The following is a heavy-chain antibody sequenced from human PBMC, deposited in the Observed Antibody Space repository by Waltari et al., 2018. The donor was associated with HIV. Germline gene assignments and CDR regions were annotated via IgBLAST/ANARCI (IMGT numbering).Heavy chain of an antibody. CDR3: ARESGYQLVRWLDP. CDR1: GYMFTGHY. Sequence: QLHLVQSGPEVKKPGASMKVSCKASGYMFTGHYMHWLRQAPGKGLEWIGRINPIRGGTNYAQTLQGRVTMTRDASINTVCMELKSLRYDDTAMYYWARESGYQLVRWLDPWGQGTRVTVSS. CDR2: INPIRGGT. J-gene: IGHJ5*02. D-gene: IGHD2-2*01. V-gene: IGHV1-2*02.